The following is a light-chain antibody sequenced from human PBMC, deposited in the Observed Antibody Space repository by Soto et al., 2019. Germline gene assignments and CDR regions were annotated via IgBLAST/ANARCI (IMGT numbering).Light chain of an antibody. J-gene: IGLJ1*01. Sequence: QSVLTQPRSVSGSPGQSVTISCTGTSSDVGGSNYVSWYQQHPGKAPKLMIYDVNKRPSGVPDRFSGSKSANTASLTISGLQAEDEADYYCCSYAGSPFYVFGTGTKVTVL. CDR2: DVN. CDR1: SSDVGGSNY. V-gene: IGLV2-11*01. CDR3: CSYAGSPFYV.